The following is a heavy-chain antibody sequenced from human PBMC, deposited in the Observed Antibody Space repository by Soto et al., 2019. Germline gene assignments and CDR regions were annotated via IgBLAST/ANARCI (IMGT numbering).Heavy chain of an antibody. CDR2: ISGSGGST. D-gene: IGHD6-19*01. V-gene: IGHV3-23*01. Sequence: GGSLRLSCAASGFTFSSYAMSWVRQAPGKGLEWVSAISGSGGSTYCADSVKGRFTISRDNSKNTLYLQMNSLRAEDTAVYYCAKADVNGRYGTNSKHTRCDPWGQGTLVTVSS. CDR3: AKADVNGRYGTNSKHTRCDP. CDR1: GFTFSSYA. J-gene: IGHJ5*02.